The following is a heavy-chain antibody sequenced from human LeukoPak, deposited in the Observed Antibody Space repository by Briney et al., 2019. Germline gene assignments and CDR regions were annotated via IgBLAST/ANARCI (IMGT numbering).Heavy chain of an antibody. CDR1: GFTFSSYS. Sequence: PGGSLRLSCAASGFTFSSYSMNWVRQAPGKGLEWVSSISSSSYIYYADSVKGRFTISRDNAKNSLYLQMNSLRAEDTAVCYCAREMRYYDSSGYSDAFDIWGQGTMVTVSS. CDR3: AREMRYYDSSGYSDAFDI. CDR2: ISSSSYI. J-gene: IGHJ3*02. V-gene: IGHV3-21*01. D-gene: IGHD3-22*01.